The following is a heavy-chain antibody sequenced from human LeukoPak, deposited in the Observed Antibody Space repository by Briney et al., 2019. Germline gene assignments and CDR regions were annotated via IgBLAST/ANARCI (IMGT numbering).Heavy chain of an antibody. V-gene: IGHV1-2*04. J-gene: IGHJ4*02. Sequence: ASVKVSCKASGYTFTDYYIHWVRQAPGQGLEWMGWINPNSGGTNYAQKFQGWVTMTRDTSINTAYMELGRLRSDDTVVYYCARVPHGDWGQGTLVTVSS. CDR2: INPNSGGT. CDR1: GYTFTDYY. CDR3: ARVPHGD.